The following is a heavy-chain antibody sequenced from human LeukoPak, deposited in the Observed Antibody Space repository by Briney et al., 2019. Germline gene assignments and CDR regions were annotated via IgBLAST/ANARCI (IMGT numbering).Heavy chain of an antibody. CDR2: INQSGST. Sequence: SETLSLTCAVYGGSFSGYQWSWIRQPPGKGLEWIGEINQSGSTNYNTSLKSRVTMSVDTSKTQFSLKLNSVTAADTAVYYCARGRSSYLYIAATTKYFDYWGQGTLVTVSS. V-gene: IGHV4-34*01. J-gene: IGHJ4*02. CDR1: GGSFSGYQ. D-gene: IGHD5-12*01. CDR3: ARGRSSYLYIAATTKYFDY.